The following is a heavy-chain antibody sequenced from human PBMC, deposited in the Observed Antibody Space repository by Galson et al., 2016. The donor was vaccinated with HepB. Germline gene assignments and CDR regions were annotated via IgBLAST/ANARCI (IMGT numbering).Heavy chain of an antibody. J-gene: IGHJ6*04. V-gene: IGHV6-1*01. D-gene: IGHD4-17*01. CDR2: TYYMSNWDY. CDR3: ARATDYGDYANGMDV. Sequence: CAISGDSVSSESGAWNWIRQSPSRGLEWLGRTYYMSNWDYDYAVSVNSRITIIPDTSRNQFSLYLRSVTPEDTAVYYCARATDYGDYANGMDVWDGGTMVTVTS. CDR1: GDSVSSESGA.